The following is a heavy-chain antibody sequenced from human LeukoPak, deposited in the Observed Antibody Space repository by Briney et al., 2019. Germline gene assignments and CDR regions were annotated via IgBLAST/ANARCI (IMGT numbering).Heavy chain of an antibody. Sequence: ASVKVSCKTSGYTFTGYYMHWVRQAPGQGLEWMGWIIPNNGGTNYAQKFQGRVTMTRNTSISTAYMELSSLRSEDTAVYYCARGPQRGYCSGGSCQPLDYWGQGTLVTVSS. V-gene: IGHV1-2*02. CDR3: ARGPQRGYCSGGSCQPLDY. CDR1: GYTFTGYY. J-gene: IGHJ4*02. D-gene: IGHD2-15*01. CDR2: IIPNNGGT.